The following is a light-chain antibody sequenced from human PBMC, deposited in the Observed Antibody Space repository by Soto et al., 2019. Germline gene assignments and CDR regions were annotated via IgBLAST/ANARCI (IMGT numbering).Light chain of an antibody. V-gene: IGKV3-20*01. J-gene: IGKJ1*01. CDR1: QSVRSSY. Sequence: EIVLTQSPGTLSLSPGERATLSCRASQSVRSSYLAWYQQKPGQAPRLLIYGASSGATGIPDRFSGSGSGTDFTLTINRLEPEDFAVYYCQQYGSSPPTFGQGTKVDIK. CDR3: QQYGSSPPT. CDR2: GAS.